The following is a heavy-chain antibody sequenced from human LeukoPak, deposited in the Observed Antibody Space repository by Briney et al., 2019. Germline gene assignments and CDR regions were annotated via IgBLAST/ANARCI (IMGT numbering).Heavy chain of an antibody. CDR3: ARDIAAAGHFDY. Sequence: ASVKVSCKASGYTFTSYGISWVRQAPGQGLEWMGWISAYNGNTNYAQKLQGRVTMTTDTATSTAYMELRSLRSDDTAVYYCARDIAAAGHFDYWGQGTLVTVSS. J-gene: IGHJ4*02. V-gene: IGHV1-18*01. CDR1: GYTFTSYG. CDR2: ISAYNGNT. D-gene: IGHD6-13*01.